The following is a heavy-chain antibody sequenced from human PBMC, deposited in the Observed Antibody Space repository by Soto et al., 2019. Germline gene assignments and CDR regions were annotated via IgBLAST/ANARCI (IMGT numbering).Heavy chain of an antibody. CDR3: ARLAALLFYYGMDV. CDR1: GDTFSSYA. Sequence: QVQLVQSGAEVKKPGSSVKVSCKASGDTFSSYAISWVRQAPGQGLEWMGGIIPIFGTANYAQKFQGRVTITADESTSTAYMELSSLRSEDTAVYYCARLAALLFYYGMDVWGQGTTVTVSS. V-gene: IGHV1-69*01. D-gene: IGHD3-10*01. CDR2: IIPIFGTA. J-gene: IGHJ6*02.